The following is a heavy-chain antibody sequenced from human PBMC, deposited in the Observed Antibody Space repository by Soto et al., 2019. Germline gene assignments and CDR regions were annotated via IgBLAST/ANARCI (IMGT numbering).Heavy chain of an antibody. CDR3: AKRADADPCHP. Sequence: HLQLQESGPGLVKPSETLSLTCAVSGGSISSSGFWWSWIRQPPGKGLEWIATIYDTGNTYYNPSLKRPFTIPADTPKNHFPLKLNSGTAADTAVYYCAKRADADPCHPGGQGALVTVSS. J-gene: IGHJ5*02. D-gene: IGHD1-1*01. V-gene: IGHV4-39*02. CDR2: IYDTGNT. CDR1: GGSISSSGFW.